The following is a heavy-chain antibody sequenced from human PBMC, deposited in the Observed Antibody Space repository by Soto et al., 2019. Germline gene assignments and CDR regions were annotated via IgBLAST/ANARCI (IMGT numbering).Heavy chain of an antibody. J-gene: IGHJ6*02. D-gene: IGHD5-12*01. CDR2: ISYDGSNK. V-gene: IGHV3-30-3*01. CDR1: GFTFSSYA. Sequence: AGGSLRLSCAASGFTFSSYAMHWVRQAPGKGLEWVAVISYDGSNKYYADSVKGRFTISRDNSKNTLYLQMNSLRAEDTAVYYCARDPQLVATKGNYYYGMDVWGQGTTVTVSS. CDR3: ARDPQLVATKGNYYYGMDV.